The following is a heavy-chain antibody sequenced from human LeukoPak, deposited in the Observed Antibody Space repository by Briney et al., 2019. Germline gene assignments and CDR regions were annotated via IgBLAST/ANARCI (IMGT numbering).Heavy chain of an antibody. Sequence: GGSLRLSCAASGFTFSDYAMHWVRQAPGKGLEFVSVIGPIGVYTYYTNSVKGRFTNSRDNSKSMVSLQMGSLRDEDMAVYYCARSPPGRTSWNYYDYRGRGTLVTVSS. CDR2: IGPIGVYT. CDR3: ARSPPGRTSWNYYDY. J-gene: IGHJ4*02. D-gene: IGHD2-2*01. CDR1: GFTFSDYA. V-gene: IGHV3-64*01.